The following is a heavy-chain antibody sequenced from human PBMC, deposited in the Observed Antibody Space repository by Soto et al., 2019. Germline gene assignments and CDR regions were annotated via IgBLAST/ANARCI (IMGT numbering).Heavy chain of an antibody. CDR2: IYYSGST. Sequence: QVQLQESGPGLVKPSQTLSLTCTVSGGSIRSDGNYWSWIRQHPGKGLEWIGYIYYSGSTYYNPSLKSRVTISVDTSKNQFSLQLSSVTAADTGVYYCARADFGVHEYFDLWGRGTLVTVS. D-gene: IGHD3-3*01. CDR3: ARADFGVHEYFDL. CDR1: GGSIRSDGNY. V-gene: IGHV4-31*03. J-gene: IGHJ2*01.